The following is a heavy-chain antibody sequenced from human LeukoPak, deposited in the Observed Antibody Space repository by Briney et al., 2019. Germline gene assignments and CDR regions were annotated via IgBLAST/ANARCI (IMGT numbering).Heavy chain of an antibody. CDR3: AKAPGTLADPYYFDY. V-gene: IGHV3-53*01. J-gene: IGHJ4*02. CDR2: ISSGGDT. CDR1: DFIVSSNY. Sequence: LPGGSLRLSCAVSDFIVSSNYMSWVRQAPGKGLEWVSVISSGGDTYYADSVKGRFTISRDNSKNTVFLQMNSLRVEDTAVYYCAKAPGTLADPYYFDYWGQGALVTVSS. D-gene: IGHD3-10*01.